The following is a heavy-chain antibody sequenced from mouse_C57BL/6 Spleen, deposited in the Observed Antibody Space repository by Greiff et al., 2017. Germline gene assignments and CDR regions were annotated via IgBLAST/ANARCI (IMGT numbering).Heavy chain of an antibody. V-gene: IGHV1-69*01. CDR1: GYTFTSYW. D-gene: IGHD4-1*01. CDR2: IDPSDSYT. CDR3: ARPLGRGYYFDY. Sequence: VKLQQPGAELVMPGASVKLSCKASGYTFTSYWMHWVKQRPGQGLEWIGEIDPSDSYTNYNQKFKGKSTLTVDKSSSTAYMQLSSLTSEDSAVYYCARPLGRGYYFDYWGQGTTLTVSS. J-gene: IGHJ2*01.